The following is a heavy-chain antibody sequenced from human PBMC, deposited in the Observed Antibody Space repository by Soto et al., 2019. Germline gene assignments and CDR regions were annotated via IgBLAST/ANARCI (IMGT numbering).Heavy chain of an antibody. CDR3: ARRMDV. Sequence: GGSLRLSCAASGFTVSSYWMHWVRQAPGKGLEWVANINEYGSERYYVDSVKGRFTISRDNAKNSVYLEMNSLRVDDTAVYYCARRMDVWGQGTTVTVSS. V-gene: IGHV3-7*05. CDR2: INEYGSER. CDR1: GFTVSSYW. J-gene: IGHJ6*02.